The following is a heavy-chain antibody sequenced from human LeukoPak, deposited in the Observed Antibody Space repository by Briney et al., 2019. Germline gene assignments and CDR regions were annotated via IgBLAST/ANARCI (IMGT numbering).Heavy chain of an antibody. V-gene: IGHV3-7*01. CDR3: ARAFYSSGWSHFDY. CDR1: GFTFSSNW. Sequence: PGGSLRLSCAASGFTFSSNWMTWVRQAPGKGLEWVATIKPDGSEKYYVDSVKGRFTISRDNAKNSLYLQMNSLRAEDTAVYYCARAFYSSGWSHFDYWGQGTLVTVSS. J-gene: IGHJ4*02. D-gene: IGHD6-19*01. CDR2: IKPDGSEK.